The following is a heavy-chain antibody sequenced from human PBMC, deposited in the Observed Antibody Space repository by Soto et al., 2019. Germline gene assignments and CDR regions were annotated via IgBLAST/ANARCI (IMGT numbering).Heavy chain of an antibody. CDR2: IYYSGST. D-gene: IGHD3-10*01. CDR3: ARRLSYGSGSYYGNWFDP. Sequence: SETLSLTCTVSGGSISSYYWSWIRQPPGKGLEWIGYIYYSGSTNYNPSLKSRVTISVDTSKNQFSLKLSSVTAADTAAYYCARRLSYGSGSYYGNWFDPWGQGTLVTVS. CDR1: GGSISSYY. J-gene: IGHJ5*02. V-gene: IGHV4-59*01.